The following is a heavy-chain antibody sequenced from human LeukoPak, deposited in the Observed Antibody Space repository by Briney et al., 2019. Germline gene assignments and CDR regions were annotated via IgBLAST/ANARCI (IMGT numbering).Heavy chain of an antibody. D-gene: IGHD1-26*01. J-gene: IGHJ4*02. CDR1: GFTFGIYA. Sequence: GGSLRLSCAASGFTFGIYAMNWVRQAPGKGLEWVSYIGPSGSNIYYADSVKGRFTISRDNAKDSLYLQMNSLRAEDTAVYYCAKAANEWELLAGYFDYWGQGTLVTVSS. CDR2: IGPSGSNI. CDR3: AKAANEWELLAGYFDY. V-gene: IGHV3-48*01.